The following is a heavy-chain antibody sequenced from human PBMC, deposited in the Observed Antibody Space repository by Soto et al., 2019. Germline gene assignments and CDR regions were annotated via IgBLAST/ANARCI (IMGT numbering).Heavy chain of an antibody. D-gene: IGHD4-17*01. Sequence: GWSLRLSCAATGFIVGTNGMDLIRQAPGRGLEWVSSIYHTGGTNYADSLKGRFIISRDNSKNTLYLQMNSLRAEDTALYYCAGHGGFSYLGKGTLVTVSS. J-gene: IGHJ4*02. V-gene: IGHV3-23*05. CDR3: AGHGGFSY. CDR1: GFIVGTNG. CDR2: IYHTGGT.